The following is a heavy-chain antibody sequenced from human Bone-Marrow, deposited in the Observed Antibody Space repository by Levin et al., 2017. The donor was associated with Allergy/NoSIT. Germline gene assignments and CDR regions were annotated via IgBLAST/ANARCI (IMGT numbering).Heavy chain of an antibody. CDR1: GFTVSSNY. J-gene: IGHJ4*02. V-gene: IGHV3-53*01. Sequence: GGSLRLSCAASGFTVSSNYMSWVRQAPGKGPEWVSVIYSGGSTYYADSVKGRFTISRDNSKNPLYLQMNSLSAEDTAVYYCARGWFGELLSHGGQGALVTVTS. CDR2: IYSGGST. D-gene: IGHD3-10*01. CDR3: ARGWFGELLSH.